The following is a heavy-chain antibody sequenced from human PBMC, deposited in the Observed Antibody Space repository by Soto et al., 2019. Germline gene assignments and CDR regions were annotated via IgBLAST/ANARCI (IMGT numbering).Heavy chain of an antibody. CDR2: INPNSGGT. V-gene: IGHV1-2*04. CDR1: GYTFTGYY. J-gene: IGHJ6*02. D-gene: IGHD2-15*01. Sequence: ASVKVSCKASGYTFTGYYMHWVRQAPGQGLEWMGWINPNSGGTNYAQKFQGWVTMTRDTSISTAYMELSRLRSDDTAVYYCARAPRGGNNYYYGMDVWGQGTTVTVSS. CDR3: ARAPRGGNNYYYGMDV.